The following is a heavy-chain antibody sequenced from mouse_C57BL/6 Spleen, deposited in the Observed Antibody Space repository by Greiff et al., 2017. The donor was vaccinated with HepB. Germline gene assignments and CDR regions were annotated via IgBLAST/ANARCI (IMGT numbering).Heavy chain of an antibody. CDR1: GFSLTSYG. Sequence: VQLQESGPGLVQPSQSLSITCTVSGFSLTSYGVHWVRQSPGKGLEWLGVIWSGGSTDYNAAFISRLSISKDNSKSQVFFKMNSLQADDTAKYYCARDYWYFDVWGTGTTVTVSS. CDR3: ARDYWYFDV. V-gene: IGHV2-2*01. J-gene: IGHJ1*03. CDR2: IWSGGST.